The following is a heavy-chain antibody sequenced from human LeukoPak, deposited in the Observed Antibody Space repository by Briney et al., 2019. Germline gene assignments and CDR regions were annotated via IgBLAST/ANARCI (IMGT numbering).Heavy chain of an antibody. CDR2: ISGSGGST. Sequence: PGGSLRLSCAASGFTFSNFAMSWVRQAPGRGLEWDSGISGSGGSTYYADSVKGRFTISRDDSKNTLNLQMNSLRAEDTAVYHCAKVKIVGADYYYYGMDVWGQGTTVTVSS. CDR1: GFTFSNFA. D-gene: IGHD1-26*01. J-gene: IGHJ6*02. V-gene: IGHV3-23*01. CDR3: AKVKIVGADYYYYGMDV.